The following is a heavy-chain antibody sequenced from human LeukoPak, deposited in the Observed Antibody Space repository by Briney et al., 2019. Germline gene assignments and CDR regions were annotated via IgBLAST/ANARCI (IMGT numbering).Heavy chain of an antibody. D-gene: IGHD6-13*01. Sequence: ASVKVSCKASGYNFNAYNMHWVRQAPGQGLEWMGWISAYNGNTNYAQKLQGRVTMTTDTSTSTAYMELRSLRSDDTAVYYCARDVGIAAAGTSDYWGQGTLVTVSS. V-gene: IGHV1-18*04. J-gene: IGHJ4*02. CDR2: ISAYNGNT. CDR1: GYNFNAYN. CDR3: ARDVGIAAAGTSDY.